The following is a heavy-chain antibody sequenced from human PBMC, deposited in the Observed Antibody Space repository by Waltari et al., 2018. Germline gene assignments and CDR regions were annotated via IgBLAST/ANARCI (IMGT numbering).Heavy chain of an antibody. D-gene: IGHD1-20*01. J-gene: IGHJ6*02. CDR2: IYWNDDK. V-gene: IGHV2-5*01. CDR1: GFSLSTSGVG. Sequence: QITLKESGPTLVKPTQTLTLTCPFSGFSLSTSGVGAGWIRQPPGKALEWPALIYWNDDKRYSPSLKSRLTITKDTSKNQVVLTMTNMDPVDTATYYCAHSQLTVGYNWNAWWGGYYYGMDVWGQGTTVTVSS. CDR3: AHSQLTVGYNWNAWWGGYYYGMDV.